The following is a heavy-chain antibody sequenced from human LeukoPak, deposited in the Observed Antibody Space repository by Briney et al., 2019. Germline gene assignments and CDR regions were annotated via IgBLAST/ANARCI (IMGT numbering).Heavy chain of an antibody. J-gene: IGHJ4*02. CDR2: IYHSGGT. CDR3: AKLEGWFYFDS. CDR1: GGSFSGYY. Sequence: SETLSLTCAVYGGSFSGYYWSWIRQPPGKGLEWIGEIYHSGGTDYNPSLKSRVTILVDKSKNQLSLKLNSVTAADTAVYYCAKLEGWFYFDSWGQGTLVTVSS. V-gene: IGHV4-34*01. D-gene: IGHD3-3*01.